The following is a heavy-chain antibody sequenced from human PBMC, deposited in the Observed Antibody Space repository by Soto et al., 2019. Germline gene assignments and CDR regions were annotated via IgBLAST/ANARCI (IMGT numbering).Heavy chain of an antibody. CDR3: AKYSRSLGPVVPTAMQGGYYYYYGMDV. D-gene: IGHD2-2*01. J-gene: IGHJ6*02. CDR2: ISGSGGST. Sequence: PGGSLRLSCAASGFTFSSYAMSWVRQAPGKGLEWVSAISGSGGSTYYADSVKGRVTISRDNSKNTLYLQMNSLRAEDTAVYYCAKYSRSLGPVVPTAMQGGYYYYYGMDVWGQGTTVTVSS. V-gene: IGHV3-23*01. CDR1: GFTFSSYA.